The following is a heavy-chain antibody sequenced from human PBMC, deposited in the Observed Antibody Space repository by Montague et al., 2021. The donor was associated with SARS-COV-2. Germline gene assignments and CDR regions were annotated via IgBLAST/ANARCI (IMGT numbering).Heavy chain of an antibody. CDR3: AREYYFGMDV. CDR2: IRIKAYSYTL. J-gene: IGHJ6*02. V-gene: IGHV3-72*01. Sequence: SLRLSLSASGFTFSGYHMDWVRQAPGKGLEWVALIRIKAYSYTLEYAASVKGRFTISRADSQNSLYLQMNSLKTDDTAVYYCAREYYFGMDVWGQGTAVTVSS. CDR1: GFTFSGYH.